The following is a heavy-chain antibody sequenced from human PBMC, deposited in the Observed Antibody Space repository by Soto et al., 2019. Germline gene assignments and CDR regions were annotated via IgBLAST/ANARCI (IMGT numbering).Heavy chain of an antibody. D-gene: IGHD3-9*01. Sequence: QPGGSLRLSCVASGFTFSDSSMAWVRQSPGKGLEWISYIFVTSTIIYYADSVKGRFTVSRDNAQNSLSLQMNSLRVEDTGIYYCARDKDWAFENWGQGTLVTVSS. J-gene: IGHJ4*02. CDR1: GFTFSDSS. CDR3: ARDKDWAFEN. V-gene: IGHV3-48*04. CDR2: IFVTSTII.